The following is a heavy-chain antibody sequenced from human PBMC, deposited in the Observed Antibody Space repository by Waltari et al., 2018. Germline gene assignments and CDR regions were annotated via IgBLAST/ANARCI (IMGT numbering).Heavy chain of an antibody. J-gene: IGHJ6*02. D-gene: IGHD3-10*01. CDR1: GGSISSSSYF. Sequence: QLQLQESGPGLVKPSETLSLTCTVSGGSISSSSYFWGWIRKPPGKGREWIGSIYYSGSTSYNPSLKGRVTISVDTSKNQFSLKRSSVTAADTAVYYCASGNYYGSGTYYYGMDVWGQGTTVTVSS. V-gene: IGHV4-39*07. CDR3: ASGNYYGSGTYYYGMDV. CDR2: IYYSGST.